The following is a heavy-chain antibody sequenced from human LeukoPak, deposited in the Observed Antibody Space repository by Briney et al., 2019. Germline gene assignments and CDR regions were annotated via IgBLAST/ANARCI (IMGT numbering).Heavy chain of an antibody. V-gene: IGHV3-30-3*01. D-gene: IGHD2-2*01. CDR1: GFTFSSYA. Sequence: PGGSLRLSCAASGFTFSSYAMHWVRQAPGKGLEWVAVISYDGSNKYYADSVKGRFTISRDNSKNTLYLQMNSLRAEDTAVYYCARGDEYQLPAFDYWGQGTLVTVSS. CDR3: ARGDEYQLPAFDY. CDR2: ISYDGSNK. J-gene: IGHJ4*02.